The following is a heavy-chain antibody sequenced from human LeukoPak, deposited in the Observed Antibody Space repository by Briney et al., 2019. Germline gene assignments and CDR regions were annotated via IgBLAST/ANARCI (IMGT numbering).Heavy chain of an antibody. D-gene: IGHD6-6*01. CDR2: IIPIFGTA. J-gene: IGHJ6*03. CDR1: GGTVSSYA. CDR3: ARALPKGQLDYYYYYMDV. V-gene: IGHV1-69*01. Sequence: SVKVSCKASGGTVSSYAISWVRQAPGQGLEWMGGIIPIFGTANYAQKFQGRVTITADESTSTAYMELSSLRSEDTAVYYCARALPKGQLDYYYYYMDVWGKGTTVTVSS.